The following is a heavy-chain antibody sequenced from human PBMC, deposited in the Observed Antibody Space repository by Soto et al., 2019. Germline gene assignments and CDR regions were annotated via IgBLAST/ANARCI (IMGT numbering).Heavy chain of an antibody. Sequence: ESGGGVVQPGRSLRLSCAASGFTFSSYGMHWVRQAPGKGLEWVAVISYDGSNKYYADSVKGRFTISRDNSKNTLYLQMNSLRAEDTAVYYCAKEGDIVATTHFDYWGQGTLVTVSS. V-gene: IGHV3-30*18. D-gene: IGHD5-12*01. CDR2: ISYDGSNK. CDR1: GFTFSSYG. CDR3: AKEGDIVATTHFDY. J-gene: IGHJ4*02.